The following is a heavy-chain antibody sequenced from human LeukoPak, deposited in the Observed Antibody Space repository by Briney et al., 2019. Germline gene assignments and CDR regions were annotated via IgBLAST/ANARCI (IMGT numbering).Heavy chain of an antibody. Sequence: GGSLRLFCAASGFTFSSYRMSWVRGAPGQGLVWGAKIKQDGSEKYYVDSVKGRFTIYRDNAKNSLYLQMNSLRAEDTALYYCAKNLGASYPYYFDYWGQGTLVTVSS. CDR2: IKQDGSEK. CDR1: GFTFSSYR. V-gene: IGHV3-7*03. J-gene: IGHJ4*02. CDR3: AKNLGASYPYYFDY. D-gene: IGHD1-26*01.